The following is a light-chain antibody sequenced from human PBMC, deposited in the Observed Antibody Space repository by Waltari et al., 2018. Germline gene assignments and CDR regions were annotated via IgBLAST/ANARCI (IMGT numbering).Light chain of an antibody. CDR1: SSNIGAGHA. CDR3: QSFDIRLSGGVV. J-gene: IGLJ3*02. V-gene: IGLV1-40*01. CDR2: GNN. Sequence: QSVLTPPPSMSGAPGQRVTISCTGISSNIGAGHAVTWYPVFPETAPKPLLYGNNNRPAGAPDRFAGSKSDTSASLAIGGLQAEDEADYYCQSFDIRLSGGVVFGGGTKVTVL.